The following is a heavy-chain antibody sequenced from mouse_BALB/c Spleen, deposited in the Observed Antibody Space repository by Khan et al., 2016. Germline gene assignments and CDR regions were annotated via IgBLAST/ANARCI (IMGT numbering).Heavy chain of an antibody. Sequence: QVQLQQSGAELVRPGASVTLSCKASGYTFTDYEMHWVKQTPVHGLEWIGAIDPETGGTAYNQKFKGKATLTADKSSSTAYMELRSLTSEDSAVYYCTRKIHGYFSYWYFDVWGAGTTVTVSS. D-gene: IGHD2-3*01. V-gene: IGHV1-15*01. CDR2: IDPETGGT. CDR3: TRKIHGYFSYWYFDV. CDR1: GYTFTDYE. J-gene: IGHJ1*01.